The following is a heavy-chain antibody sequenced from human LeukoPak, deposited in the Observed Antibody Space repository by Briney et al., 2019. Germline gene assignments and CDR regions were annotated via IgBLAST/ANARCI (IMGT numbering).Heavy chain of an antibody. CDR3: ARGGVVTAIIMQY. J-gene: IGHJ4*02. CDR2: IRGSGSTT. Sequence: GGSLRLSCAASGFTFSSYAMSWVRQAPGKGLEWVSGIRGSGSTTYYADSVKGRFTISRDNSKNTLYLQMNSLRAEDTAVYYCARGGVVTAIIMQYWGQGTLVTVSS. CDR1: GFTFSSYA. V-gene: IGHV3-23*05. D-gene: IGHD2-21*02.